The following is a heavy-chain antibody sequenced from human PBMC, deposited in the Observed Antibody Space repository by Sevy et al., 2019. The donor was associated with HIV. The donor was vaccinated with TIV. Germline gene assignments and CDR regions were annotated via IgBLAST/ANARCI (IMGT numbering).Heavy chain of an antibody. Sequence: GGSLRLSCAASGFTFSSYSMNWVRQAPGKGLEWVSSISSSSSYIYYADSVKGRFTISRDNAKNSLYLQMNSLRAEDTAVYYCARDPDYVAIGSYSYGMDVWGQGTTVTVSS. CDR3: ARDPDYVAIGSYSYGMDV. D-gene: IGHD4-17*01. V-gene: IGHV3-21*01. CDR1: GFTFSSYS. CDR2: ISSSSSYI. J-gene: IGHJ6*02.